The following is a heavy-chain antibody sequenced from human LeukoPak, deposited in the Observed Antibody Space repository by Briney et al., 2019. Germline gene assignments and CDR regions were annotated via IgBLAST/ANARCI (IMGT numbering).Heavy chain of an antibody. Sequence: SEALSLTCTVSGGSICRYYWSWIRQPPGKGLEWIGYIYYSGSTNYNPSLKSRVTISVDTSKNQFSLKLSSVTAADTAVYYCARHGGKLGLQNWFDPWGQGTLVTVSS. J-gene: IGHJ5*02. V-gene: IGHV4-59*08. CDR1: GGSICRYY. CDR2: IYYSGST. D-gene: IGHD3-16*01. CDR3: ARHGGKLGLQNWFDP.